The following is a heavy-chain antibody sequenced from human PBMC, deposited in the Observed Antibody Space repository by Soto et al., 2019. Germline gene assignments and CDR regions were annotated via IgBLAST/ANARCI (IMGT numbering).Heavy chain of an antibody. J-gene: IGHJ4*02. CDR1: GFTVSSNY. CDR3: AREGMDSGYDGGFDY. Sequence: GGSLRLSCAASGFTVSSNYMSWVRQAPGKGLEWVSVIFSGGSTYYADSVKGRFTISRDNSKNTLYLQMNSLRAEDTAVYYCAREGMDSGYDGGFDYWGQGTLVTVSS. V-gene: IGHV3-66*01. D-gene: IGHD5-12*01. CDR2: IFSGGST.